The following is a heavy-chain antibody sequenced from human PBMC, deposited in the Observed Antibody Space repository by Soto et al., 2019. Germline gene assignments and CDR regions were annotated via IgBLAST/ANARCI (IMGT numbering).Heavy chain of an antibody. CDR2: ISYDGSNK. J-gene: IGHJ3*02. CDR3: AKGDYGDYGAFDI. V-gene: IGHV3-30*18. Sequence: PGGSLRLSCAASGFTVSSYGMHWVRQAPGKGLEWVAVISYDGSNKYYADSVKGRLTISRDNSKNTLYLQMNSLRAEDTAVYYCAKGDYGDYGAFDIWGQGTMVTVSS. D-gene: IGHD4-17*01. CDR1: GFTVSSYG.